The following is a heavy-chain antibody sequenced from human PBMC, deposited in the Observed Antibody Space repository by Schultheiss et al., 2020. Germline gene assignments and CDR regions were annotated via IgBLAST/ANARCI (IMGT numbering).Heavy chain of an antibody. J-gene: IGHJ6*02. CDR1: GFTFSSHA. CDR2: ISSSSSTI. V-gene: IGHV3-48*02. Sequence: GGSLRLSCEVSGFTFSSHAMSWVRQTPGKGLEWVSYISSSSSTIYYADSVKGRFTISRDNAKNSLYLQMNSLRDEDTAVYYCARGMERHYYYGMDVWGQGTTVTVSS. D-gene: IGHD1-1*01. CDR3: ARGMERHYYYGMDV.